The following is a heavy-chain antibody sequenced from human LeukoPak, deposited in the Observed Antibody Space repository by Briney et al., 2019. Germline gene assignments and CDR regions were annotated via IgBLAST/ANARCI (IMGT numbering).Heavy chain of an antibody. D-gene: IGHD3-22*01. CDR2: MNPNSGNT. CDR1: GYTFTSYD. CDR3: ARGQTGSSGYAVDY. Sequence: ASVTVSCKASGYTFTSYDINWVRQAPGQGLEWMGWMNPNSGNTGYAQKFQGRVTMTRNTSISTAYMELSSLRSEDTAVYYCARGQTGSSGYAVDYWGQGTLVTVSS. V-gene: IGHV1-8*01. J-gene: IGHJ4*02.